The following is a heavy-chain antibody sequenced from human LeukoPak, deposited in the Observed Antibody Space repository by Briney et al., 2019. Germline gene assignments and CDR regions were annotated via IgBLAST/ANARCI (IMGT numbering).Heavy chain of an antibody. J-gene: IGHJ5*02. CDR1: GFTFDSYV. CDR3: ARDSYGSGLNWFDP. CDR2: ISGRSTYT. D-gene: IGHD3-10*01. V-gene: IGHV3-21*01. Sequence: GGSLRLSCAASGFTFDSYVINWIRQAPGKGLEWVSSISGRSTYTYYADSVKGRFTISRDNAKNSLYLQMTSLRAEDTAVYYCARDSYGSGLNWFDPWGQGTLVTVSS.